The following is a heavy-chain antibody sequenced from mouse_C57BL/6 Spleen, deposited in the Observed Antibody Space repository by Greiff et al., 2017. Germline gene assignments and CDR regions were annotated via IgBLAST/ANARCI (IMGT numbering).Heavy chain of an antibody. CDR1: GYTFTSYW. V-gene: IGHV1-61*01. J-gene: IGHJ1*03. CDR3: ARKFYYDYVWYFDV. CDR2: IYPSDSET. D-gene: IGHD2-4*01. Sequence: QVQLQQPGAELVRPGSSVKLSCKASGYTFTSYWMDWVKQRPGQGLEWIGNIYPSDSETHYNQKFKDKATLTVDKSSSTAYMQLSSLTSEDSAVYYCARKFYYDYVWYFDVWGTGTTVTVSS.